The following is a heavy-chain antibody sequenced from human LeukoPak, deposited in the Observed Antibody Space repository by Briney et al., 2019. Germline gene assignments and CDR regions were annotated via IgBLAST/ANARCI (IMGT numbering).Heavy chain of an antibody. CDR3: AMLDGYNSYYYYYYMDV. V-gene: IGHV3-30*02. CDR1: GFTFSSYG. CDR2: IRSDGSNK. Sequence: GGSLRLSCAASGFTFSSYGMHWVRQAPGKGLEWVAFIRSDGSNKYYADSVKGRFTISRDNSKNTLYLQMNSLRAEDTAVYYCAMLDGYNSYYYYYYMDVWGKGTTVTVSS. J-gene: IGHJ6*03. D-gene: IGHD5-24*01.